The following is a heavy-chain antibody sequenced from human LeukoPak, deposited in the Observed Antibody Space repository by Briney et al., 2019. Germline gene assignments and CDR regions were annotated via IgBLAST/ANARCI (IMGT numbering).Heavy chain of an antibody. Sequence: GRSLRLSCAASGFTFSSYGMHWVRQAPGKGLEWVAVISYDGSNKYYADSVKGRFTISRDNSKNTLYLQMNSLRAEDTAVYYCPKEDFLDAFDIWGQGTMVTVSS. J-gene: IGHJ3*02. CDR2: ISYDGSNK. D-gene: IGHD3/OR15-3a*01. V-gene: IGHV3-30*18. CDR1: GFTFSSYG. CDR3: PKEDFLDAFDI.